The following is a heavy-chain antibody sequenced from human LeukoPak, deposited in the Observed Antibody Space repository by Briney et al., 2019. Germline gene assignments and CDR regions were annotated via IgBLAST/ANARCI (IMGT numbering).Heavy chain of an antibody. Sequence: SETLSLTCTVSGGSISNYYWSWIRQTPGKRLEWIGYIHNSGSTKYNPSLKSPVSISVDTSKNQSSLKGKSVTAADTAVYYCARGGGWGNWNDAVDYWGQGTLVTVSS. J-gene: IGHJ4*02. V-gene: IGHV4-59*01. CDR2: IHNSGST. CDR3: ARGGGWGNWNDAVDY. D-gene: IGHD1-1*01. CDR1: GGSISNYY.